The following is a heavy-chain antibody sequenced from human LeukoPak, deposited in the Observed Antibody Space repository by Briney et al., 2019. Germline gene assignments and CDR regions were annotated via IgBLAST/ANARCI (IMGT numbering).Heavy chain of an antibody. J-gene: IGHJ4*02. CDR1: GFTFSSYA. CDR3: AKGRRLTTNFDY. Sequence: GGSLRLSCAASGFTFSSYAMSWVRQAPGKGLEWVSAISGSGGSTYYADSVKGRFTISTDNSKNTLYLQMNSLRAEDTAVYYCAKGRRLTTNFDYWGQGTLVTVSS. D-gene: IGHD3-16*01. CDR2: ISGSGGST. V-gene: IGHV3-23*01.